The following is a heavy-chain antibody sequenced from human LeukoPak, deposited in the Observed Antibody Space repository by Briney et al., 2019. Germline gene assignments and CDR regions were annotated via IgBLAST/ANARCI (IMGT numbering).Heavy chain of an antibody. D-gene: IGHD1-26*01. J-gene: IGHJ4*02. CDR2: ISSTSNTL. Sequence: PGGSLRLSCAASGFTFNSYSMNWVRQAPGKGLEWVSYISSTSNTLYYADSVKGRFTISRDNAKNSLYLQMNTLSPEDTAVYYCERDPTGSYFGWGQGTLVTVSS. CDR3: ERDPTGSYFG. V-gene: IGHV3-48*04. CDR1: GFTFNSYS.